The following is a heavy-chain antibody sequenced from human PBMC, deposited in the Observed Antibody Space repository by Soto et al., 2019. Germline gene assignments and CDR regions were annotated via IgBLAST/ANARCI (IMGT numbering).Heavy chain of an antibody. J-gene: IGHJ6*02. Sequence: QITLKESGPALVKPTQTLTLTCTFSGFALTGGVGVGWIRQPPGKALEWLALIYWNDDKRYSPSLKSRLTITKDTSKNQVVLTMTDMDPVDTATYYCAHQFVWSGRGRAYYAMDVWGQGTTVIVSS. CDR3: AHQFVWSGRGRAYYAMDV. CDR2: IYWNDDK. CDR1: GFALTGGVG. D-gene: IGHD3-3*01. V-gene: IGHV2-5*01.